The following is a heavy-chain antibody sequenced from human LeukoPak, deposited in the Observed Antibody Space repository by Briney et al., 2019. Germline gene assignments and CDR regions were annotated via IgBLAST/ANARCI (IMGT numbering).Heavy chain of an antibody. V-gene: IGHV3-23*01. J-gene: IGHJ4*02. Sequence: GGSLRLSCAASGFTFSSNAMSWDRQAPGKGLEWVSGISGSGDRTHYADSVKGRFTISRDNTKSTLYLQMNSLRAEDTAIYYCARVVGSGWPYYFDYWGQGTLVTVSS. CDR2: ISGSGDRT. D-gene: IGHD6-19*01. CDR3: ARVVGSGWPYYFDY. CDR1: GFTFSSNA.